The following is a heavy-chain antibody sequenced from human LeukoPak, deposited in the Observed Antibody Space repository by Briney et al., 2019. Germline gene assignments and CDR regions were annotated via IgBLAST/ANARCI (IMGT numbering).Heavy chain of an antibody. V-gene: IGHV3-7*01. D-gene: IGHD1-26*01. CDR2: IKQDGSEK. CDR1: GFTFDDYG. CDR3: ARDPYSGAYSEGYYYYYMDV. J-gene: IGHJ6*03. Sequence: GGSLRLSCAASGFTFDDYGMSWVRQAPGKGLEWVANIKQDGSEKYYVDSVKGRFTISRDNAKNSLYLQMNSLGAEDTAVYYCARDPYSGAYSEGYYYYYMDVWGTGTTVTVSS.